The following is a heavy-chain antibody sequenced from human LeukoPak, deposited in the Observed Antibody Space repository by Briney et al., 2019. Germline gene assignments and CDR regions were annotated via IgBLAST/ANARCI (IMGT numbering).Heavy chain of an antibody. J-gene: IGHJ4*02. CDR1: GFTFSSYG. CDR3: AKDTYSSGWYG. CDR2: ISYDGSNK. Sequence: GGSLRLSCAASGFTFSSYGMHWVRQAPGKGLEWVAVISYDGSNKYYADYVKGRFTISRDNSKNTLYLQMNSLRAEDTAVYYCAKDTYSSGWYGWGQGTLVTVSS. D-gene: IGHD6-19*01. V-gene: IGHV3-30*18.